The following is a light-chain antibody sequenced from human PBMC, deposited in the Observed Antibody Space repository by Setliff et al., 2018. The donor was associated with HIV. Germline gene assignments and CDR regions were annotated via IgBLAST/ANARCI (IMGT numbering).Light chain of an antibody. CDR3: QAWDSRTVV. CDR2: QDI. V-gene: IGLV3-1*01. CDR1: KLGDRY. J-gene: IGLJ2*01. Sequence: SYELTQPPSVSVSPGQTASITCSGQKLGDRYVSWYQQKPRRSPVLVMYQDIKRPSGIPERFSGSNSGNRATLTISGTQAMDEADYYCQAWDSRTVVFGGGTKVTVL.